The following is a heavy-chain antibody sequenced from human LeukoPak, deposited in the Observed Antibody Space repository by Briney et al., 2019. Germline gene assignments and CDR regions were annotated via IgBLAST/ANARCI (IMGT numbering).Heavy chain of an antibody. D-gene: IGHD3-10*01. Sequence: GESLKISCKGSGYSFTSYWIGWVRQAPGQGLEWMGWISAYNGNTNYAQKLQGRVTMTTDTSTSTAYMELRSLRSDDTAVYYCARVNYYGSGSYTPNFDYWGQGTLVTVSS. CDR1: GYSFTSYW. CDR3: ARVNYYGSGSYTPNFDY. CDR2: ISAYNGNT. V-gene: IGHV1-18*04. J-gene: IGHJ4*02.